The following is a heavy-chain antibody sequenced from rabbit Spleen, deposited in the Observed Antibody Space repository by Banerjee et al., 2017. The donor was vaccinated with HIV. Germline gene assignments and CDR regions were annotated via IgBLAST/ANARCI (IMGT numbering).Heavy chain of an antibody. V-gene: IGHV1S7*01. CDR1: GFSFSNKA. Sequence: QQLVESGGGLVKPGASLTLTCKASGFSFSNKAVMCWVRQAPGKGLEWIGYIDPVFGITYYANWVNGRFTISSHNAQNTLFLQLNSLTAADTATYFCARNLENYAGSSYLDLWGPGTLVTVS. J-gene: IGHJ4*01. CDR2: IDPVFGIT. D-gene: IGHD8-1*01. CDR3: ARNLENYAGSSYLDL.